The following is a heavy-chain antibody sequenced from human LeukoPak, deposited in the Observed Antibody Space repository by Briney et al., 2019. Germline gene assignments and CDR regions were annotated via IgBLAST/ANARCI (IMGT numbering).Heavy chain of an antibody. CDR2: IEQDGSET. CDR3: AKTMYNSSGYHHYGGAF. CDR1: GFMFSNYW. D-gene: IGHD3-22*01. Sequence: GGSLRLSCAASGFMFSNYWMSWVRQAPGQGLEWVANIEQDGSETHYGDSVKGRFTISRDNAKKSLYLQMNSLRGEDTALYYCAKTMYNSSGYHHYGGAFWGQGTLVTVSS. V-gene: IGHV3-7*01. J-gene: IGHJ4*02.